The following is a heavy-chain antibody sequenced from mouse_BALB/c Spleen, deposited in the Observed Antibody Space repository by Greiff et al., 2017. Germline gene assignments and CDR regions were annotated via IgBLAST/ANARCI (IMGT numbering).Heavy chain of an antibody. D-gene: IGHD4-1*01. CDR2: INPSTGYT. J-gene: IGHJ2*01. V-gene: IGHV1-7*01. CDR3: ARKRTGDY. Sequence: VQLQQSGAELAKPGASVKMSCKASGYTFTSYWMHWVKQRPGQGLEWIGYINPSTGYTEYNQKFKDKATLTADKSSSTAYMQLSSLTSEDSAVYYCARKRTGDYWGQGTTLTVSS. CDR1: GYTFTSYW.